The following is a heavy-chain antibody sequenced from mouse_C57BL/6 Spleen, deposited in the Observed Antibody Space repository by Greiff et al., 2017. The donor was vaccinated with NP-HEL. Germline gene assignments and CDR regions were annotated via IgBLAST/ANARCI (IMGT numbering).Heavy chain of an antibody. V-gene: IGHV2-2*01. CDR3: ARPSRGDEGWYFDV. CDR1: GFSLTSYG. D-gene: IGHD3-3*01. J-gene: IGHJ1*03. CDR2: IWSGGST. Sequence: VKLMESGPGLVQPSQSLSITCTVSGFSLTSYGVHWVRQSPGKGLEWLGVIWSGGSTDYNAAFISRLSISKDNSKSQVFFKMNSLQADDTAIYYCARPSRGDEGWYFDVWGTGTTVTVSS.